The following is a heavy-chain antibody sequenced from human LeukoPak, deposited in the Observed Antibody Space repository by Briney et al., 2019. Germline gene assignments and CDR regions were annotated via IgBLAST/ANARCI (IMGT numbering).Heavy chain of an antibody. D-gene: IGHD3-16*01. CDR3: ARDVAGDWFDP. CDR1: GFTFSSYG. Sequence: GGSLRLSCVASGFTFSSYGMSWVRQAPGKGLEWVSGISGNGGTTYYADSVKGRFTISRDNSKNTLYLQMNSLRAEDTAVYYCARDVAGDWFDPWGQGTLVTVSS. CDR2: ISGNGGTT. V-gene: IGHV3-23*01. J-gene: IGHJ5*02.